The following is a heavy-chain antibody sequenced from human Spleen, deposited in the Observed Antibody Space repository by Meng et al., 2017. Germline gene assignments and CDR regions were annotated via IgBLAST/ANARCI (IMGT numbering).Heavy chain of an antibody. J-gene: IGHJ4*02. V-gene: IGHV4-34*01. D-gene: IGHD3-22*01. CDR2: INHSGST. CDR1: GGSFSGYY. Sequence: SETLSLTCAVYGGSFSGYYWSWIRQPPGKGLEWIGEINHSGSTNYNPSLKSRVTISVDPSKNQFSLKLSSVTAADTAVYYCAAGLFIDYWGQGTLVTVSS. CDR3: AAGLFIDY.